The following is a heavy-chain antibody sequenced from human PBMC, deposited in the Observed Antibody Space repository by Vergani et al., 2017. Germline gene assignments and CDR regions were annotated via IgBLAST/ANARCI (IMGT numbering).Heavy chain of an antibody. V-gene: IGHV4-31*03. J-gene: IGHJ4*02. CDR1: GASINSGGYY. D-gene: IGHD6-13*01. CDR2: IYYSGNT. CDR3: ARDRGLAGSDYYAFGY. Sequence: QLQLQESGPGLVKPSETLSLTCSVSGASINSGGYYWSWIRQSPGGGLEWIGYIYYSGNTYYNPSFKSRVIISVDTSKNQIYLDLNSVTAADTAVYYCARDRGLAGSDYYAFGYWGQGTLVTVSS.